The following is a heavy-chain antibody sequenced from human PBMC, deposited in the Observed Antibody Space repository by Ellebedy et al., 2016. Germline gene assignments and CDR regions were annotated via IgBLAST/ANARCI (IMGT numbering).Heavy chain of an antibody. CDR3: ARSLTARRIGYPFDF. Sequence: SGPTLVKPTQTLTLTCTFYGFSLTTAGMCVGWIRPPPGKALEWLALIDWNDDKFYNTSLKTRLSISKDPSENEVVLTLTNVDPVDSATYFCARSLTARRIGYPFDFWGPGTVVVVSS. CDR1: GFSLTTAGMC. D-gene: IGHD6-13*01. J-gene: IGHJ3*01. CDR2: IDWNDDK. V-gene: IGHV2-70*01.